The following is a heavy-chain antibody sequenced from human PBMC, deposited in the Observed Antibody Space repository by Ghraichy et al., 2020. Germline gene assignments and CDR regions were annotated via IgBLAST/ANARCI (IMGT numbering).Heavy chain of an antibody. CDR3: ARDRTTVVTPWSDY. D-gene: IGHD4-23*01. V-gene: IGHV1-18*01. J-gene: IGHJ4*02. CDR1: GYTFTSYG. Sequence: ASVKVSCKASGYTFTSYGISWVRQAPGQGLEWMGWISAYNGNTNYAQKLQGRVTMTTDTSTSTAYMELRSLRSDDTAVYYCARDRTTVVTPWSDYWGQGTLVTVSS. CDR2: ISAYNGNT.